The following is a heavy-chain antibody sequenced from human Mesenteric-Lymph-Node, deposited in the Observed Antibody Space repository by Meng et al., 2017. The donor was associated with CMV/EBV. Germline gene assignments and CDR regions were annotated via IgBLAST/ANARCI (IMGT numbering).Heavy chain of an antibody. J-gene: IGHJ4*02. V-gene: IGHV4-4*02. CDR1: GGSISSNNW. CDR2: IYHSGGT. Sequence: SGGSISSNNWWSWVRQPPGKGLEWIGEIYHSGGTNYNPSLKSRVTISLDKSKKQFSLKLTSVTAADTAIYYCASGLGTSYWHGFDFWGQGTLVTVSS. CDR3: ASGLGTSYWHGFDF. D-gene: IGHD2-2*01.